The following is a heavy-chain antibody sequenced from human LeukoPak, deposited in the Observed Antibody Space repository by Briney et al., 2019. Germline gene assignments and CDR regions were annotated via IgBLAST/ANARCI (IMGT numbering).Heavy chain of an antibody. J-gene: IGHJ4*02. CDR3: SRGDHSYKQGNF. Sequence: SETLSLTCTVSDDSISTNMYYWTWIRQPPGKGLEWVASLHYSGTPYYSPSLSSRISIFVDTSKRQFSLQVRSVTASDTAMYYCSRGDHSYKQGNFWGQGTLVTVSS. D-gene: IGHD5-24*01. V-gene: IGHV4-39*01. CDR2: LHYSGTP. CDR1: DDSISTNMYY.